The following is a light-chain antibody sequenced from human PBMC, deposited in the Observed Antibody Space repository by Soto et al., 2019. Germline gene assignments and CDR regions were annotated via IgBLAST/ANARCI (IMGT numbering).Light chain of an antibody. Sequence: DIVMTQSPDSLAVSLGERATINCKSGQSVLYSSNNKNYLAWYQQKPGQPTKVVIYWASTRESGVPDRFSGSGSGTDFTLTISRLQAEDVAVYYCQQYYSSPYTFGQGTKLEIK. J-gene: IGKJ2*01. CDR3: QQYYSSPYT. V-gene: IGKV4-1*01. CDR2: WAS. CDR1: QSVLYSSNNKNY.